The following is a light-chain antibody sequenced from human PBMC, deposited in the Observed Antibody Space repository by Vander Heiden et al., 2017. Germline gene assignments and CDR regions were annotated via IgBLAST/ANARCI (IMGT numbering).Light chain of an antibody. V-gene: IGKV1-39*01. CDR1: QSISSY. J-gene: IGKJ5*01. Sequence: DIQMTQSPSSLSASVGDRVTITCRASQSISSYLNWYQQNPGKAPKLLIYAASSLQSGVPSRFSGSGSGTDFTLTISSLQPEDFATYYCQQSYSTPSTFGQGTRLEIK. CDR2: AAS. CDR3: QQSYSTPST.